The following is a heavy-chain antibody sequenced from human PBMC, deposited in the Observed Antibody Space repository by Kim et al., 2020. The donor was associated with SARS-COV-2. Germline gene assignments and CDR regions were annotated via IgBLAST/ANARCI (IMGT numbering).Heavy chain of an antibody. J-gene: IGHJ4*02. CDR1: GFTFSNYA. V-gene: IGHV3-30*18. CDR2: ISHDGSKE. Sequence: GGSLRLSCAASGFTFSNYAMHWVRQAPGKGLEWMAVISHDGSKEYYGDSVKGRFTISRDNSRNTISLQMNSLRGEDTAVYSCVKDREYCSGGTCYNGILDHWGQGTLVTVSS. CDR3: VKDREYCSGGTCYNGILDH. D-gene: IGHD2-15*01.